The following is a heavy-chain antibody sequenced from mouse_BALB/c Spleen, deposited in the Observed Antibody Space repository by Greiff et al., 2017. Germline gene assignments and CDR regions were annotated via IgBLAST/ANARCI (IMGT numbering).Heavy chain of an antibody. CDR1: GFTFSDYY. Sequence: EVKVVESGGGLVKPGGSLKLSCAASGFTFSDYYMYWVRQTPEKRLEWVATISDGGSYTYYPDSVKGRFTISRDNAKNNLYLQMSSLKSEDTAMYYCARDGLGRFAYWGQGTLVTVSA. CDR3: ARDGLGRFAY. D-gene: IGHD4-1*01. J-gene: IGHJ3*01. V-gene: IGHV5-4*02. CDR2: ISDGGSYT.